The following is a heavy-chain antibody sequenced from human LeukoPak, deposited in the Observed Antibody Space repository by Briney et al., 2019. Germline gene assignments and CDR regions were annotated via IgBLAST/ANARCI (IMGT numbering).Heavy chain of an antibody. CDR3: ARWDAHYYEGENWFAP. V-gene: IGHV1-69*13. J-gene: IGHJ5*02. Sequence: SVKVSCKASGGTFSNYAITWVRQAPGQGLEWMGGIVPGFGTTDYAERFQDRVKITADESTLTAYMELSTLRSDDTAVYYCARWDAHYYEGENWFAPWGQGTLVTVSS. D-gene: IGHD3-16*01. CDR2: IVPGFGTT. CDR1: GGTFSNYA.